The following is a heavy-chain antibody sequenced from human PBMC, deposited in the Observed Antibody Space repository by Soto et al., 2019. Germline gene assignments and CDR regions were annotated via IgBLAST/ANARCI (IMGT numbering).Heavy chain of an antibody. Sequence: QVQLVQSGAEVKKPGASVKVSCKASGYTFTGYYMHWVRQAPGQGLEWMGWINPNSGGTNYAQKFQGWVTMTRDTSISTAYMELSRLRFDDTAVYYCARSMGSSSSYYYGMDVWGQGTTVTVSS. CDR3: ARSMGSSSSYYYGMDV. V-gene: IGHV1-2*04. D-gene: IGHD6-6*01. CDR2: INPNSGGT. CDR1: GYTFTGYY. J-gene: IGHJ6*02.